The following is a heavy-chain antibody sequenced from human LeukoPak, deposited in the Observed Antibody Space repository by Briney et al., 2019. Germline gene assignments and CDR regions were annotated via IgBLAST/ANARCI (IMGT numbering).Heavy chain of an antibody. D-gene: IGHD2-2*01. CDR3: ARGRKAIVAVDY. CDR1: GGSISSSSYY. Sequence: SETLSLTCTVSGGSISSSSYYWGWIRQHPGKGLEWIGYIYYSGSTYYNPSLKSRVTISVDTSKNQFSLKLSSVTAADTAVYYCARGRKAIVAVDYWGQGTLVTVSS. CDR2: IYYSGST. V-gene: IGHV4-31*03. J-gene: IGHJ4*02.